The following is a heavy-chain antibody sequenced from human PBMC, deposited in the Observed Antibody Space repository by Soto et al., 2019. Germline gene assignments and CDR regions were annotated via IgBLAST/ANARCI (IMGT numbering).Heavy chain of an antibody. V-gene: IGHV4-59*01. CDR1: GVSISSYF. D-gene: IGHD6-25*01. Sequence: SETLSFTCSVSGVSISSYFWSWIRQAPGRGPEWIGYTYHRGSTNYSPSLKSRVAISLDTSENQFSLKVNSVTAADTAVYYCARIGGYHGPLDYWGQGTPVTVSS. CDR3: ARIGGYHGPLDY. CDR2: TYHRGST. J-gene: IGHJ4*01.